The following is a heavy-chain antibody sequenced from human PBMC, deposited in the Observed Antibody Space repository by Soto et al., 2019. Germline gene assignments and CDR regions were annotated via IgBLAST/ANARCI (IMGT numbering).Heavy chain of an antibody. V-gene: IGHV3-23*01. D-gene: IGHD6-13*01. CDR2: ISGSGGST. CDR3: AKPRSAYSSSWYDAFDI. J-gene: IGHJ3*02. CDR1: GFTFSSYA. Sequence: PGGSLRLSCAASGFTFSSYAMSWVRQAPGKGLEWVSAISGSGGSTYYADSVKGRFTISRDNSKNTLYLQMNSLRAEDTAVYYCAKPRSAYSSSWYDAFDIWGQGTMVTVSS.